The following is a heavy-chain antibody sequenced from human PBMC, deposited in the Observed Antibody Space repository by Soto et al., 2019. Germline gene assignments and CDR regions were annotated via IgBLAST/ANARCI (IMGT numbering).Heavy chain of an antibody. CDR1: GFTFSNAW. CDR3: TTVGSGSYYGPFWVY. Sequence: EVQLVESGGGLVKPGGSLRLSCAASGFTFSNAWMNWVRQAPGKGMEWVGRIKSKTDGGTTDYAAPVKGRFTISRDDSKNTLYLQMNSLKTEDTAVYYCTTVGSGSYYGPFWVYWGQGTLVTVSS. D-gene: IGHD1-26*01. J-gene: IGHJ4*02. CDR2: IKSKTDGGTT. V-gene: IGHV3-15*07.